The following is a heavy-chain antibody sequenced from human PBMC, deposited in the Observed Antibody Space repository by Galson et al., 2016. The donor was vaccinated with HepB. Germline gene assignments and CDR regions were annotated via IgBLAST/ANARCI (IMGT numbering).Heavy chain of an antibody. V-gene: IGHV3-33*01. CDR2: IGSDGTYQ. D-gene: IGHD2-2*01. CDR1: GFTFSIYA. J-gene: IGHJ4*02. Sequence: SLRLSCAASGFTFSIYAMHWVRQAPGKGLEWVGVIGSDGTYQHYADSVKGRFTISRDNSKNALFLQMNSLRVDDTALYYCAREAPGIGYCTSTTCKGSDPFDYWGQGTLVTVSS. CDR3: AREAPGIGYCTSTTCKGSDPFDY.